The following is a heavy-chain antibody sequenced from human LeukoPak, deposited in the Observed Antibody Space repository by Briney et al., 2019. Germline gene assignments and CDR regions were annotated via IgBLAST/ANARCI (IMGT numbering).Heavy chain of an antibody. D-gene: IGHD6-13*01. CDR2: VSGSGDNT. CDR1: GLMFSSYA. Sequence: GGSLRLSCAASGLMFSSYAMSWVRQAPGKGLEWVAAVSGSGDNTYYADSVKGRFTISRDNSRNTLYLQMNSLRGEDTAVYYCAKDRSSSWFFDYWGQGTLVTVSS. J-gene: IGHJ4*02. CDR3: AKDRSSSWFFDY. V-gene: IGHV3-23*01.